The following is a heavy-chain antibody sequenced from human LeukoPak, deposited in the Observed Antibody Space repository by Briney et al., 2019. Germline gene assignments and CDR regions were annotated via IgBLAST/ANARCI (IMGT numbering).Heavy chain of an antibody. CDR2: IKPDGSEK. V-gene: IGHV3-7*03. CDR3: MTSATY. CDR1: GFTFSSYA. J-gene: IGHJ4*02. Sequence: PGGSLRLSCAASGFTFSSYAMSWVRQAPGKGLEWVANIKPDGSEKFYVDSVKGRFTISRDNAKNSLFLQMNSMRVEDTAVYYCMTSATYWGQGTLVTVSS.